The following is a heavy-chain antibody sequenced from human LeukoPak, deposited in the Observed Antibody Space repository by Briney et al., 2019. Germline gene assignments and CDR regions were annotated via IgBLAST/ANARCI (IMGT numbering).Heavy chain of an antibody. Sequence: SVKVSCKASGGTFNSYAISWVRQAPGQGLEWMGGIIGIFGTGKYAQKFQGRVRITTDEYTSTAHMELSSLMSEDTAVYYCARRADWGPFDYWGQGTLVTVSS. CDR1: GGTFNSYA. CDR3: ARRADWGPFDY. D-gene: IGHD7-27*01. V-gene: IGHV1-69*05. CDR2: IIGIFGTG. J-gene: IGHJ4*02.